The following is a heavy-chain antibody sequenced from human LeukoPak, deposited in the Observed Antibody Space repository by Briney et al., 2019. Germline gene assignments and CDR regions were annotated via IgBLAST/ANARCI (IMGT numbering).Heavy chain of an antibody. CDR2: LTGGDGST. V-gene: IGHV3-23*01. CDR1: GFTFSSYA. D-gene: IGHD2/OR15-2a*01. J-gene: IGHJ4*02. CDR3: GKDRPGRGPFPYFFEL. Sequence: GGSLRLSCAASGFTFSSYAMSWVRQAPGKGLEWVSSLTGGDGSTYYPDSVKGRFTISRDNSKDTLFLQMNSLRAEDTAVYYCGKDRPGRGPFPYFFELRGQGTLVTVSS.